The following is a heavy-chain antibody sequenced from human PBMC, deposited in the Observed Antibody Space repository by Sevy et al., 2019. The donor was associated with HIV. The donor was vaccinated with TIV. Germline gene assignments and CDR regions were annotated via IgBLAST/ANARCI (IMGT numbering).Heavy chain of an antibody. CDR3: AGVVGESCSGGTCSGWFDP. J-gene: IGHJ5*02. V-gene: IGHV4-61*01. Sequence: SETLSLTCIVSGDSVTSSPHYWTWIRQPPGKGLEWIAYIYYTGNTNYNPSLRDRVTISVDISKNQFSLKLSSVTAADKAVYYCAGVVGESCSGGTCSGWFDPWGQGTQVTVSS. CDR2: IYYTGNT. D-gene: IGHD2-15*01. CDR1: GDSVTSSPHY.